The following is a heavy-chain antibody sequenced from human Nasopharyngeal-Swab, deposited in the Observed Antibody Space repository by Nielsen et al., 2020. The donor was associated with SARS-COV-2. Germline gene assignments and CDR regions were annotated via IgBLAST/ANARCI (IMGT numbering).Heavy chain of an antibody. CDR1: GYTFTSYY. J-gene: IGHJ6*02. D-gene: IGHD6-13*01. CDR2: INPNSGGT. CDR3: AREVLGIAATGYYGMDV. V-gene: IGHV1-2*05. Sequence: ASVKVSCKASGYTFTSYYMHWVRQAPGQGLEWMGRINPNSGGTNYAQKFQGRVTMTRDTSISTAYMELSRLRSDDTVVYYCAREVLGIAATGYYGMDVWGQGTTVTVSS.